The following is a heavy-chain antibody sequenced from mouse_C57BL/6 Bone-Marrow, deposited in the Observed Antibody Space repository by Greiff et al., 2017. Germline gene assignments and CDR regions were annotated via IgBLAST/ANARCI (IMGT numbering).Heavy chain of an antibody. CDR3: TTGRVTYFDY. Sequence: VQLQQSGAELVRPGASVKLSCTASGFNIKDDYMHWVKQRPEQGLEWIGWIDPENGDTEYASKFQGKATITADTSSNTAYLQLSSLTSEDTAVYYCTTGRVTYFDYWGQGTTLTVAS. J-gene: IGHJ2*01. CDR2: IDPENGDT. D-gene: IGHD2-12*01. V-gene: IGHV14-4*01. CDR1: GFNIKDDY.